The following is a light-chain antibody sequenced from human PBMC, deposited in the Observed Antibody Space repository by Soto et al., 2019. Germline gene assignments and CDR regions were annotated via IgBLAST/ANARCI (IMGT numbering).Light chain of an antibody. CDR2: EDD. CDR1: SSNIGNNY. Sequence: QSVLTQPPSVSAAPGQKVTISCSGSSSNIGNNYVSWYQQLPGTAPKLLIYEDDKRPSGIPDRFSGSKSGTSATLGITGLQTGDEADYYCGTWDSSLSGVLFGGGTQLTVL. CDR3: GTWDSSLSGVL. V-gene: IGLV1-51*02. J-gene: IGLJ2*01.